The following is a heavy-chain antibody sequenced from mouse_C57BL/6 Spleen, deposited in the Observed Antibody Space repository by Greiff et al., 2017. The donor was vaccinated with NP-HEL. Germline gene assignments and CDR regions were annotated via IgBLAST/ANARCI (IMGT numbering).Heavy chain of an antibody. CDR3: ARYGYGNYESGFAY. Sequence: QVQLQQSGAELVRPGTSVKVSCKASGYAFTNYLIEWVKQRPGQGLEWIGVINPGSGGTNYNEKFKGKATLTADKSSSTAYMQLSSLTSEDSAVYFCARYGYGNYESGFAYWGQGTLVTVSA. CDR2: INPGSGGT. J-gene: IGHJ3*01. D-gene: IGHD2-1*01. CDR1: GYAFTNYL. V-gene: IGHV1-54*01.